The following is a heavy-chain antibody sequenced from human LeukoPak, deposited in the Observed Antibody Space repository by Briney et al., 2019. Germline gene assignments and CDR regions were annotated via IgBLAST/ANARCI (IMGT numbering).Heavy chain of an antibody. CDR3: AKYMGYCSSTTCYASFDY. CDR2: ISSSSSTI. J-gene: IGHJ4*02. CDR1: GFTFSSYS. V-gene: IGHV3-48*01. D-gene: IGHD2-2*01. Sequence: GGSLRLSCAASGFTFSSYSMNWVRQAPGKGLEWVSYISSSSSTIYYADSVKGRFTISRDNAKNSLYLQMNSLRAEDTAVYYCAKYMGYCSSTTCYASFDYWGQGTLVTVSS.